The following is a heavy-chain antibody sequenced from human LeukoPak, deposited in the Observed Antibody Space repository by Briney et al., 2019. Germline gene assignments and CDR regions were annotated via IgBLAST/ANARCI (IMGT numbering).Heavy chain of an antibody. D-gene: IGHD3-3*01. CDR1: GFTFRDYY. Sequence: GGSLRLSCAASGFTFRDYYMSWIRQAPGKGLEGVSYISSSGSTIYYADSVKGRFTISRDNAKNSLYLQMNSLRAEDTAVYYCARARAYDFWSGYLRPTYGMDVWGQGTTVTVSS. CDR3: ARARAYDFWSGYLRPTYGMDV. V-gene: IGHV3-11*01. CDR2: ISSSGSTI. J-gene: IGHJ6*02.